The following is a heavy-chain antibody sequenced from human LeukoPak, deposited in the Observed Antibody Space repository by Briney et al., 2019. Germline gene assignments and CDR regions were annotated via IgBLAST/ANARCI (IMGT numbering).Heavy chain of an antibody. V-gene: IGHV3-23*01. D-gene: IGHD6-13*01. Sequence: GGSLRLSCAASGFTFTSYAMSWVRQAPGKGLEWVSSIGGSGGSTYYADSVKGRFTISRDNSKNTLYLQMNSLRAEDTAVYYCAKVETAAAATLRGFDYWGQGTLVTVSS. CDR2: IGGSGGST. CDR1: GFTFTSYA. J-gene: IGHJ4*02. CDR3: AKVETAAAATLRGFDY.